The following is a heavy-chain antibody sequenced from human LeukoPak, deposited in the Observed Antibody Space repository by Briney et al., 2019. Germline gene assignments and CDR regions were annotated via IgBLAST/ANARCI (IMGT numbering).Heavy chain of an antibody. V-gene: IGHV4-59*01. CDR2: IYYSGST. J-gene: IGHJ6*03. CDR1: GGSISSYY. CDR3: ARVPRSYYYYYYMDV. Sequence: PSGTLSLTCTVSGGSISSYYWSWIRQPPGKGLEWIGYIYYSGSTNYNPSLKSRVTISVDTSKNQFSLKLSSVTAADTAVYYCARVPRSYYYYYYMDVWGKGTTVTVSS.